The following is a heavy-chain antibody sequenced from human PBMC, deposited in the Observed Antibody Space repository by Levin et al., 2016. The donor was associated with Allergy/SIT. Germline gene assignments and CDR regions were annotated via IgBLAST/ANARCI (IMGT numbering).Heavy chain of an antibody. J-gene: IGHJ6*02. V-gene: IGHV3-23*01. CDR2: ISGSGGST. CDR3: AKPTAMGYYYGMDV. Sequence: WIRQPPGKGLEWVSAISGSGGSTYYADSVKGRFTISRDNSKNTLYLQMNSLRAEDTAVYYCAKPTAMGYYYGMDVWGQGTTVTVSS. D-gene: IGHD5-18*01.